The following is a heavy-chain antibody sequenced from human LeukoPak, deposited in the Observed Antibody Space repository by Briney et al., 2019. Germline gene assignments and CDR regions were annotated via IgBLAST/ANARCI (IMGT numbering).Heavy chain of an antibody. D-gene: IGHD1/OR15-1a*01. J-gene: IGHJ1*01. CDR2: IKTIADGGTT. CDR1: GFTLSNAL. CDR3: TSKQY. Sequence: GGSLRLSCVDSGFTLSNALMTWVRQAPGKGLEWVGRIKTIADGGTTDYAAPVKGRFTIPRDDSQNTLYLQMNSLETEDTAVYYCTSKQYWGQGTLVTVSS. V-gene: IGHV3-15*01.